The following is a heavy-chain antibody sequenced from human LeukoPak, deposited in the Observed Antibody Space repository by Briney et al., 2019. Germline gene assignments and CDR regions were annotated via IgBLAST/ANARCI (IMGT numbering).Heavy chain of an antibody. CDR2: IYYSGST. Sequence: PSETPSLTCTVSGGSISSYYWSWIRQPPGKGLEWIGYIYYSGSTNYNPSLKSRVTISVDTSKNQFSLRLSSVTAADTAVYYCARVYYYDSSGSGEVFDPWGQGTLVTVSS. J-gene: IGHJ5*02. CDR1: GGSISSYY. CDR3: ARVYYYDSSGSGEVFDP. D-gene: IGHD3-22*01. V-gene: IGHV4-59*01.